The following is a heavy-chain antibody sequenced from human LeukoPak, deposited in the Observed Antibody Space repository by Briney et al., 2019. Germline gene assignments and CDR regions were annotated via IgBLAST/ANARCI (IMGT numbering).Heavy chain of an antibody. D-gene: IGHD3-3*01. CDR3: ARPRSYYDFWSGPEPLDY. J-gene: IGHJ4*02. Sequence: RWASVKVSCKASGYTFTSYGISWVRQAPGQGLEWMGWISAYNGNTNYAQKLQGRVTMTTDTSTSTAYMELRSLRSDDTAVYYCARPRSYYDFWSGPEPLDYWGQGTLVTVSS. V-gene: IGHV1-18*01. CDR1: GYTFTSYG. CDR2: ISAYNGNT.